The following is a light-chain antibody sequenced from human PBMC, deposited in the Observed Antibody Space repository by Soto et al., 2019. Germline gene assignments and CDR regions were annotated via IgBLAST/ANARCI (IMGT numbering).Light chain of an antibody. CDR2: SSS. CDR1: QSVSSN. Sequence: EIVMTQSPATLPVSPGERATLSCRASQSVSSNLAWYKQKPGQAPRLLIYSSSIRATGIPARFSGSASGTEFTLTIRSLKSEDFAVYYCQQYDDWQTFGQGTKLDIK. J-gene: IGKJ1*01. V-gene: IGKV3-15*01. CDR3: QQYDDWQT.